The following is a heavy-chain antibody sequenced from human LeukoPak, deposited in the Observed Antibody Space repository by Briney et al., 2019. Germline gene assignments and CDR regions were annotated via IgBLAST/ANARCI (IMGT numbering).Heavy chain of an antibody. Sequence: APVKVSCKTSGYTFTSYGISWVRQAPGQGLEWMGWISGYNGNTNYAQKLQGRVSMTTDTSTNTAYMELRSLRSDDTAVYYCARDPQNYFDYWGQGTLVTVSS. V-gene: IGHV1-18*01. J-gene: IGHJ4*02. CDR3: ARDPQNYFDY. CDR2: ISGYNGNT. CDR1: GYTFTSYG.